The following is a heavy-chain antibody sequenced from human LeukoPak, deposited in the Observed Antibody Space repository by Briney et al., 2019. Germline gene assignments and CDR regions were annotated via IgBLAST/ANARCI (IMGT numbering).Heavy chain of an antibody. CDR3: ARMSAYDAFDI. CDR1: GGSISSGGYY. CDR2: IYHSGST. V-gene: IGHV4-30-2*01. Sequence: SQTLSLTCTVSGGSISSGGYYWSWIRQPPGKGPEWIGYIYHSGSTYYNPSLKSRVTISVDRSKNQFSLKLSSVTAADTAVYYCARMSAYDAFDIWGQGTMVTVSS. J-gene: IGHJ3*02.